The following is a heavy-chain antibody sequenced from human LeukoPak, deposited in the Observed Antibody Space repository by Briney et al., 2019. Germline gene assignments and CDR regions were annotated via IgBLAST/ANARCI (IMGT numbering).Heavy chain of an antibody. J-gene: IGHJ5*02. V-gene: IGHV3-64D*06. Sequence: QPGGSLRLSCSASGFIFSNYAMHWVRQAPGKGLEYVSAISSNGGTTYYADSVKGRFIISRGSYGNTLFLQMSSLKVEDTALYYCVPNGEWERITWGQGTLVTVSS. CDR2: ISSNGGTT. CDR1: GFIFSNYA. D-gene: IGHD1-26*01. CDR3: VPNGEWERIT.